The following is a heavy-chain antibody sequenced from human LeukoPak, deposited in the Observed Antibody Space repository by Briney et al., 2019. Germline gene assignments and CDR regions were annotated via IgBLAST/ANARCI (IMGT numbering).Heavy chain of an antibody. J-gene: IGHJ4*02. V-gene: IGHV3-48*04. CDR1: GFTFSNYG. Sequence: PGGSLRLSCVASGFTFSNYGMNWVRQAPGKGLEWLSFMSGSSTNIYYADSVKGRFTISSDFAKNSLYLQMSSLRAEDTAVYYCARDEATISRGVGYFDYWGQGTLVTVSS. D-gene: IGHD5-12*01. CDR2: MSGSSTNI. CDR3: ARDEATISRGVGYFDY.